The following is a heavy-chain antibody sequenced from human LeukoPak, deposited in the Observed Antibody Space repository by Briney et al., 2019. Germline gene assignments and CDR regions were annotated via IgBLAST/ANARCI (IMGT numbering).Heavy chain of an antibody. V-gene: IGHV1-69*04. CDR3: ARASRSRLYYYYGMDV. Sequence: ASVKVSCKASGGTFSSYGISWVRQAPGQGLEWMGRIIPILDIANYAQKFQGRVTITADKSTSTAYMELSSLRSEDTAVYYCARASRSRLYYYYGMDVWGQGTTVTVSS. CDR1: GGTFSSYG. CDR2: IIPILDIA. J-gene: IGHJ6*02.